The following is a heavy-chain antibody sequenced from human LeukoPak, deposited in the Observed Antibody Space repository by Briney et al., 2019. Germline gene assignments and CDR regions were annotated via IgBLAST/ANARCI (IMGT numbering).Heavy chain of an antibody. J-gene: IGHJ6*02. CDR2: IRSKAYGRTT. V-gene: IGHV3-49*04. CDR3: TREAYYYGSGSYVSGYGLDV. CDR1: GLSFGDYA. Sequence: GGSLRLSCTASGLSFGDYAMNWVRQAPGKGLEWVGFIRSKAYGRTTEHAASVKGRFTISRDDSKSIAYLQMNSLDTEDTAVYYCTREAYYYGSGSYVSGYGLDVWGQGTTVTVSS. D-gene: IGHD3-10*01.